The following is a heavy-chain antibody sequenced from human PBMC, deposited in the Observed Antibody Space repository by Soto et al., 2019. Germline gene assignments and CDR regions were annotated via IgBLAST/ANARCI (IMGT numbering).Heavy chain of an antibody. Sequence: SETLSLTCTVSGGSISSYYWSWIRQPPGKGLEWIGYIYYSGCTNYNPSLKSRVTISVDTSKNQFSLKLSSVTAADTAVYYCARGDFYYDSSGYYPPSHAFDIWGQGTMVTVSS. J-gene: IGHJ3*02. CDR1: GGSISSYY. CDR3: ARGDFYYDSSGYYPPSHAFDI. V-gene: IGHV4-59*01. CDR2: IYYSGCT. D-gene: IGHD3-22*01.